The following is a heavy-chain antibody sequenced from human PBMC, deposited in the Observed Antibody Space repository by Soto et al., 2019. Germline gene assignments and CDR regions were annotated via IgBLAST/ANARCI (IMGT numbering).Heavy chain of an antibody. CDR1: GYSFTSYC. D-gene: IGHD6-13*01. Sequence: GDPLNISPKGSGYSFTSYCNGWLRQMPGKGLVWMGLIYPGDPHTRYSPSFQGQVTISADKSISTAYLQWSSLKASDTAMYYWARQMGSSSWYGGPDYGGQGTLVTVSS. V-gene: IGHV5-51*01. CDR2: IYPGDPHT. J-gene: IGHJ4*02. CDR3: ARQMGSSSWYGGPDY.